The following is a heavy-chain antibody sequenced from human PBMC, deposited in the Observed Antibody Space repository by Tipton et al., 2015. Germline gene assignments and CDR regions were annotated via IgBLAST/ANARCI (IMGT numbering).Heavy chain of an antibody. J-gene: IGHJ5*02. CDR1: GGAMNNFY. D-gene: IGHD2-2*01. Sequence: TLSLTCTVSGGAMNNFYWSWIRQPPGKGLEWIGYIYDSGTTNYNPSLKSRVTISVDTSKNQFSLKLSSVTAADTAVYYCARGGSGDIVIIPAATWFDPWGQGTLVTVSS. CDR2: IYDSGTT. V-gene: IGHV4-59*12. CDR3: ARGGSGDIVIIPAATWFDP.